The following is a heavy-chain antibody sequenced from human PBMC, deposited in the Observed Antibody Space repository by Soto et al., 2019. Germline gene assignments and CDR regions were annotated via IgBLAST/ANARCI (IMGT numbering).Heavy chain of an antibody. CDR1: GFRIEDYS. V-gene: IGHV3-9*01. D-gene: IGHD3-10*01. CDR2: ISWNSGSI. J-gene: IGHJ4*02. Sequence: GGSLSLSCTASGFRIEDYSMRWVRQAPGKGLEWVSGISWNSGSIGYADSVKGRFTISRDNAKNPLYLQMNSLRPEDTALYYCAKAFGGSGGPFDYWGQGILVTVSS. CDR3: AKAFGGSGGPFDY.